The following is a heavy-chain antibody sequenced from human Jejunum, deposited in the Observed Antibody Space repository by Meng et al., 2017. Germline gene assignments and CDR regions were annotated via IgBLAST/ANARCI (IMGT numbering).Heavy chain of an antibody. CDR2: IYYNGKS. CDR3: ARASYSYDSWFDP. V-gene: IGHV4-39*01. CDR1: GGSISSRSYY. D-gene: IGHD5-18*01. Sequence: QLQLQESGPGLVKPSETLSLSCTVSGGSISSRSYYWVWIRQSPGKGLEWIGQIYYNGKSYYNPSLKSQVTMSVDTSRSQFSLNLNTVTAADTAVYYCARASYSYDSWFDPWGQGTLVTVSS. J-gene: IGHJ5*02.